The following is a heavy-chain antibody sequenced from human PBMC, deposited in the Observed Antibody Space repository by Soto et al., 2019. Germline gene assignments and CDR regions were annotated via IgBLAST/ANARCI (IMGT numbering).Heavy chain of an antibody. D-gene: IGHD3-22*01. CDR1: GYTFSSYG. Sequence: ASVKVSCKASGYTFSSYGINWVRQAPGQGLEWLGWVSPYDGYTNYAQILQGRVSMTTDTSTKTAYMEVRSLRPDDTAVYYCARGGYYDSSGSRNYFYYGMNVWGQGTTVTVSS. CDR3: ARGGYYDSSGSRNYFYYGMNV. CDR2: VSPYDGYT. J-gene: IGHJ6*02. V-gene: IGHV1-18*01.